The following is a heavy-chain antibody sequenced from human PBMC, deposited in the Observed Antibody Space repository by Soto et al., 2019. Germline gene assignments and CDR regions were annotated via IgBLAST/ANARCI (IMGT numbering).Heavy chain of an antibody. V-gene: IGHV3-23*01. CDR2: ISGSGGST. J-gene: IGHJ4*02. CDR3: AKAPDYYDSSGYYYPY. Sequence: GGSLRLSCAASGFTFSSYAMSWVRQAPGKGLEWVSAISGSGGSTYYADSVKGRFTISRDNSKNTLYLQMNSLRAEDTAVRYCAKAPDYYDSSGYYYPYWGQGTLVTVSS. CDR1: GFTFSSYA. D-gene: IGHD3-22*01.